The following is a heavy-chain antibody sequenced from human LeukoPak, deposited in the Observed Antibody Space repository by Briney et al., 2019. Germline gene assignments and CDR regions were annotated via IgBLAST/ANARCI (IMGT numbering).Heavy chain of an antibody. D-gene: IGHD4-17*01. CDR2: ISTSGST. CDR3: AREYGDGYWYFDL. CDR1: GGSIRTYY. V-gene: IGHV4-4*07. Sequence: SETLSLTCTVSGGSIRTYYWTWIRQPAGKGLEWIGRISTSGSTNYNPSLKSRVTMSVDTPQNQFSLNLTSVTAADTAVYYCAREYGDGYWYFDLWGRGTLVSVSS. J-gene: IGHJ2*01.